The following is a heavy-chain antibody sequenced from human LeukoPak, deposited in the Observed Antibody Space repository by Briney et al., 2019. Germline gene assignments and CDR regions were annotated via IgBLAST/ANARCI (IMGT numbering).Heavy chain of an antibody. CDR1: GYTFTSYG. CDR2: ISAYNGNT. D-gene: IGHD6-19*01. J-gene: IGHJ4*02. CDR3: ARDEKQWLVRSY. V-gene: IGHV1-18*01. Sequence: ASVKVFCKASGYTFTSYGISWVRQAPGQGLEWMGWISAYNGNTNYAQKLQGRVTMTTDTSTSTAYMELRSLRSDDTAVYYCARDEKQWLVRSYWGQGTLVTVSS.